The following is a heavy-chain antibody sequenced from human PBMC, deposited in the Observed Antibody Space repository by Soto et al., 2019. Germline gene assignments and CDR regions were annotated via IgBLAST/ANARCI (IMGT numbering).Heavy chain of an antibody. CDR3: ARAHGSGWGAFDI. CDR1: GASISTGGSP. D-gene: IGHD3-10*01. V-gene: IGHV4-30-2*01. CDR2: IYHSGST. J-gene: IGHJ3*02. Sequence: SETLSLTSAVSGASISTGGSPRRWIRQPPGKGLEWIGYIYHSGSTYYNPSLKSRVTISVDRSKNQFSLKLSSVTAADTAVYYCARAHGSGWGAFDIWGQGTMVT.